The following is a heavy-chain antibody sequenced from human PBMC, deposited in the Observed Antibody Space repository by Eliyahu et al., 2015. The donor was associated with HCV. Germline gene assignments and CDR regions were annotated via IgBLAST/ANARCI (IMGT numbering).Heavy chain of an antibody. D-gene: IGHD5-18*01. J-gene: IGHJ5*02. CDR2: IWYDGRNK. CDR1: GFNISHYG. CDR3: ASAYSYGWLDP. Sequence: QVQLVXSGGGVVXPVXSLRXSCAASGFNISHYGMHWVRQAPGKGLEWVAVIWYDGRNKYYAESVKGRFTISRDTSKNMVYLQMNSLRDEDTAVYYCASAYSYGWLDPWGQGTLVTVSS. V-gene: IGHV3-33*01.